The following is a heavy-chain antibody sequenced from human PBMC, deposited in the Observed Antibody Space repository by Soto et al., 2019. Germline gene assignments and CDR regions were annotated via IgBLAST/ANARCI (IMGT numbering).Heavy chain of an antibody. J-gene: IGHJ6*02. CDR2: IIPIFGTA. CDR3: ARDPSYSSSWSPIRYYGMDV. V-gene: IGHV1-69*13. Sequence: LVKVSCKASGGTFSSYAISWVRQAPGQGLEWMGGIIPIFGTANYAQKFQGRVTITADESTSTAYMELSSLRSEDTAVYYCARDPSYSSSWSPIRYYGMDVWGQGTTVTVSS. CDR1: GGTFSSYA. D-gene: IGHD6-13*01.